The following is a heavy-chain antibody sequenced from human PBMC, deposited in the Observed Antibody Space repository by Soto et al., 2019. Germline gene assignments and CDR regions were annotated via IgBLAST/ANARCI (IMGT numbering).Heavy chain of an antibody. J-gene: IGHJ4*02. Sequence: GASVKVSCKASGYTFTSYGISWVRQAPGQGLEWMGWISVNNGNTNDAQNLQGRLTMTTDTSTSTVYMELRSLRSDDTAVYYCALNTFGGDVGFYYWGQGKPVTVSS. V-gene: IGHV1-18*01. CDR3: ALNTFGGDVGFYY. CDR2: ISVNNGNT. CDR1: GYTFTSYG. D-gene: IGHD3-16*01.